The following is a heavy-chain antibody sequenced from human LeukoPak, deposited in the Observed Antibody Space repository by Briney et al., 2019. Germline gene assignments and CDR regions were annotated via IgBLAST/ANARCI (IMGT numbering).Heavy chain of an antibody. CDR2: IRQDGGEK. CDR1: GFTFSSHW. V-gene: IGHV3-7*01. CDR3: ARDYEHSGYDYLPLY. J-gene: IGHJ4*02. D-gene: IGHD5-12*01. Sequence: SGGSLRLSCAASGFTFSSHWMTWVRQAPGKGLEWVANIRQDGGEKYYADSVKGRFTISRDNAESSVYLQMNSLRAEDTAVYFCARDYEHSGYDYLPLYWGQGTLVTVSS.